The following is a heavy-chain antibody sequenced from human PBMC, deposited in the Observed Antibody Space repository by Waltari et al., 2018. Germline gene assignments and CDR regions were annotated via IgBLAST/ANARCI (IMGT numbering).Heavy chain of an antibody. Sequence: QVQLQESGPGLVKPSETLSLTCTVSGGSINSYSWSWIRRPPGKGLEWIGYIYYSGSTNYHPSLKSRVTISVDTSKNQFSLKLSSVTAADTAVYYCAREGAPSTVKGGYYFDYWGQGTLVTVSS. V-gene: IGHV4-59*01. CDR2: IYYSGST. CDR1: GGSINSYS. J-gene: IGHJ4*02. CDR3: AREGAPSTVKGGYYFDY. D-gene: IGHD4-17*01.